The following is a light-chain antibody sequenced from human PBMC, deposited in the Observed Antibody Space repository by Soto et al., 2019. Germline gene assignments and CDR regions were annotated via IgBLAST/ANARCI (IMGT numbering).Light chain of an antibody. J-gene: IGKJ1*01. V-gene: IGKV3-11*01. Sequence: EIVLTQSPATLSLSPGERATLSCRASQNVANYLDWYQQKPGQAPRLLIYLASNRAAGVPARFSGSGSGTDFTLTISDVEPEDFAVYYCHQRQSWPRTFGQGTKVDIK. CDR3: HQRQSWPRT. CDR2: LAS. CDR1: QNVANY.